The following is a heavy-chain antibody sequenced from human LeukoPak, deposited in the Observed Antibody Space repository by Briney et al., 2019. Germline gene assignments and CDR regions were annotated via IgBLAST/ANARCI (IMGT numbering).Heavy chain of an antibody. J-gene: IGHJ4*02. CDR1: GYSFTNYF. D-gene: IGHD6-19*01. CDR3: ARGRLSSGSYNYFDY. V-gene: IGHV1-46*01. CDR2: INPNSGRT. Sequence: ASVKVSCKASGYSFTNYFLHWVRQAPGQGLEWMGLINPNSGRTTYAQNFQGRLTMTRDTSTTTLFMELSSLRSEDTAVYYCARGRLSSGSYNYFDYWGQGTLVTVSS.